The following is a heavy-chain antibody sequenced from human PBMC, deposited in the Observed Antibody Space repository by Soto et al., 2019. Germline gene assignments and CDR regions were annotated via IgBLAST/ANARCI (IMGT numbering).Heavy chain of an antibody. CDR2: ISWNSGNI. CDR3: AKDDEYIWGSIDY. V-gene: IGHV3-9*01. J-gene: IGHJ4*02. D-gene: IGHD3-16*01. Sequence: EVQLVESGGGLVQPGRSLRLSCAASGFMFNDYAMHWVRQAPGKGLEWVSGISWNSGNIGYADSVKGRFTISRDNAKNSLYLQMNSLRAEDTALYYCAKDDEYIWGSIDYWGQGTLVTVSS. CDR1: GFMFNDYA.